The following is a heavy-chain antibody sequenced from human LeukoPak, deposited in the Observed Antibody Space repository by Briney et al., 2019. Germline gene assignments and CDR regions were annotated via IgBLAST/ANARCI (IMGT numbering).Heavy chain of an antibody. CDR1: GFTFSSYW. CDR3: VREDYGDYFDY. CDR2: INSDGSST. J-gene: IGHJ4*02. V-gene: IGHV3-74*01. D-gene: IGHD4-17*01. Sequence: GGSLRLSCAASGFTFSSYWMHWVRQAPGKGLVWVSRINSDGSSTSYADSVKGRFTISRDNAKNTLYLQMNSLRAEDTAVYYCVREDYGDYFDYWGQGTLVTVSS.